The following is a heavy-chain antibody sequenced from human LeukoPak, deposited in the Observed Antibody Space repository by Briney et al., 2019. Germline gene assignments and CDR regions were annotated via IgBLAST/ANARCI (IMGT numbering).Heavy chain of an antibody. D-gene: IGHD3-16*01. J-gene: IGHJ4*02. V-gene: IGHV3-20*04. Sequence: GGSLRLSCAASGFTFDDYGMSWVRQAPGKGLEWVSGINWNGGSTGYADSVKGRFTISRDNAKNSLYLQMNSLRAEDTALYYCARVYYDHVMGPPTHFDYWGQGTLVTVSS. CDR2: INWNGGST. CDR1: GFTFDDYG. CDR3: ARVYYDHVMGPPTHFDY.